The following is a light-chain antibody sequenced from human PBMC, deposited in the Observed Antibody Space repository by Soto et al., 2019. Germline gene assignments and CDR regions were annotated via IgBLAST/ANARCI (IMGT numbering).Light chain of an antibody. J-gene: IGKJ5*01. CDR1: QTISRN. CDR2: AAS. Sequence: DIQLTQSPSSLSASVGDRVTIPCRASQTISRNLNWYQQKPGTVPKLLIYAASSLQSGVPSRFSGSGSGTDFTLAISSLQPEDFATYYCQQSDSIPITFGQGTRLEIK. CDR3: QQSDSIPIT. V-gene: IGKV1-39*01.